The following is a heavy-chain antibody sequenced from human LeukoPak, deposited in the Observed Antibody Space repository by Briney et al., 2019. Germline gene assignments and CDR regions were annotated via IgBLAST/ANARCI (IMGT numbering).Heavy chain of an antibody. V-gene: IGHV3-23*01. CDR2: ISGSRGSR. Sequence: GGSLRLSCAASGFTFSRDAMSWVRQAPGKGLEWVSAISGSRGSRYYGGPVKSRFTNSKDNSKHSLYLQMNSLRAEDTGVYYCAKAQPVGAIYDAFDIWGQGTMITVSS. CDR1: GFTFSRDA. D-gene: IGHD1-26*01. J-gene: IGHJ3*02. CDR3: AKAQPVGAIYDAFDI.